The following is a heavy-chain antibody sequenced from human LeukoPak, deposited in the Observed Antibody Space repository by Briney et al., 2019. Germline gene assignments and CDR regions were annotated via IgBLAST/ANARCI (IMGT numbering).Heavy chain of an antibody. Sequence: SETLSLTCAVSDGSISSGNWWSWVRQPPGKGLEWIGEIYHSGSTNYNPSLKSRVTISVDKSKNQFSLKLSSAVTDADTAVYYCARDGRGNWFDPWGQGTLVTVSS. D-gene: IGHD3-10*01. CDR1: DGSISSGNW. CDR2: IYHSGST. V-gene: IGHV4-4*02. CDR3: ARDGRGNWFDP. J-gene: IGHJ5*02.